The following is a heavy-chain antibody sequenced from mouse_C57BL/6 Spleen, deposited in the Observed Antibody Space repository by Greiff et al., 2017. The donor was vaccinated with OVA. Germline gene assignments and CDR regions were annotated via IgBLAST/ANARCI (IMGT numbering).Heavy chain of an antibody. Sequence: QVQLQQSGAELVKPGASVKISCKASGYAFSSYWMNWVKQRPGKGLEWIGQIYPGDGDTNYNGKFKGKATLTADKSSRTAYMQLSSLTSEDSAVYFCAREYYYGSSYYYAMDYWGQGTSGTVSS. J-gene: IGHJ4*01. CDR3: AREYYYGSSYYYAMDY. D-gene: IGHD1-1*01. V-gene: IGHV1-80*01. CDR2: IYPGDGDT. CDR1: GYAFSSYW.